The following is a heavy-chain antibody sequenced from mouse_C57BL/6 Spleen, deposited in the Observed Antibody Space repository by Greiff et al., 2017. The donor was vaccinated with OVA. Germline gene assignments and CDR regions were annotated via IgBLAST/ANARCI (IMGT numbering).Heavy chain of an antibody. Sequence: EVKLVESGGGLVKPGGSLKLSCAASGFTFSDYGMHWVRQAPEKGLEWVAYISSGSSTIYYADTVKGRFTISRDNAKNTLFLQMTSLRSEDTAMYYCARHYGSRGYAMDYWGQGTSVTVSS. D-gene: IGHD1-1*01. V-gene: IGHV5-17*01. CDR1: GFTFSDYG. J-gene: IGHJ4*01. CDR2: ISSGSSTI. CDR3: ARHYGSRGYAMDY.